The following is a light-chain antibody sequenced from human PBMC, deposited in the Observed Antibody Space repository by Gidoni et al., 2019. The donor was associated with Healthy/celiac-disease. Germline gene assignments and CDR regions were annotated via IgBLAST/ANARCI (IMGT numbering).Light chain of an antibody. V-gene: IGKV3-20*01. J-gene: IGKJ2*01. Sequence: DIVLTQSPGTLSLSPGERATLSCRASQSVSSSYLAWYQQKPGQAPRLLIYGASSRATGIPDRFSGSGTGTDFTLTISRLEPEDFAVYYCQQYGSSPPYTVGQXTKLEIK. CDR2: GAS. CDR1: QSVSSSY. CDR3: QQYGSSPPYT.